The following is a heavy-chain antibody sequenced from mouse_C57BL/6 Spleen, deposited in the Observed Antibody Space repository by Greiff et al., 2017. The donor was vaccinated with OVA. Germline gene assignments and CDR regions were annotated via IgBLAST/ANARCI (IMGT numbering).Heavy chain of an antibody. Sequence: EVHLVESGGGLVQPGGSMKLSCAASGFTFSDAWMDWVRQSPEKGLEWVAEIRNKANNHETYYAESVKGRFTISRDDSTSRVYLQMNSLRAEDTVIYYCTSQRDIRRGDYYAMDYWGQGTSVTVSS. CDR3: TSQRDIRRGDYYAMDY. D-gene: IGHD2-12*01. CDR2: IRNKANNHET. J-gene: IGHJ4*01. V-gene: IGHV6-6*01. CDR1: GFTFSDAW.